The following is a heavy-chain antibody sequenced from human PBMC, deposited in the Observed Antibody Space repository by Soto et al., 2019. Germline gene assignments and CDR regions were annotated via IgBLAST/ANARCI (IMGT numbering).Heavy chain of an antibody. Sequence: QVQLVESGGGVVQPGRSLRLSCAASGFTFSSYGMHWVRQAPGKGLEWVAVISYDGSNKYYADSVKGRFTISRDNSKNKLYLQKNSLRAEETAVYYCAKDYRGYSSGWGFDYWGQGTLVTVSS. CDR2: ISYDGSNK. V-gene: IGHV3-30*18. CDR3: AKDYRGYSSGWGFDY. J-gene: IGHJ4*02. D-gene: IGHD6-19*01. CDR1: GFTFSSYG.